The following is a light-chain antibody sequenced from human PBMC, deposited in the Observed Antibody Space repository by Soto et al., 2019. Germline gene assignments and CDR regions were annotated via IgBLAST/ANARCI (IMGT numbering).Light chain of an antibody. CDR2: AAS. V-gene: IGKV1-12*01. Sequence: DIQMTQSPSSVSASIGDRLTITCRASEDIGSWLAWFQQKPGKDPQLLIYAASTLQTGVPSRFSGSGSGTAFTLTINSLQAEDFATYYCQQAYSFPFTFGQGTRLDIK. CDR1: EDIGSW. CDR3: QQAYSFPFT. J-gene: IGKJ5*01.